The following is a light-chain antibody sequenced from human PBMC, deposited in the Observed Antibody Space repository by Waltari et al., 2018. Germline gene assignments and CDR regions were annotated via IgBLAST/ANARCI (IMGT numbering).Light chain of an antibody. CDR3: QKDYNSWT. CDR1: QNILYSPNHKNQ. V-gene: IGKV4-1*01. Sequence: DILMTQSPESLSVSLGERATITCKSSQNILYSPNHKNQLALYQLKPGQPPKLLIEWASPRESGVPDRFSGSGSGTDFTITISSLQAEDVAVYYCQKDYNSWTFGQGTKVEIK. J-gene: IGKJ1*01. CDR2: WAS.